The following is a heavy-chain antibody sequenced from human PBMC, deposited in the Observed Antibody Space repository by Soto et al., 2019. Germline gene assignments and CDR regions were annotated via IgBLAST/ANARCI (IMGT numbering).Heavy chain of an antibody. CDR3: AHRAIMTMFGIVSYNGVRFDP. V-gene: IGHV2-5*02. J-gene: IGHJ5*02. D-gene: IGHD3-16*01. CDR2: IYWDGDK. Sequence: QLNLKESAPTVVKPTQTLTLTCTFSGFSLSTSVAAVGWIRQPPGRALEWVALIYWDGDKRYNRNNPSLDGGVSVTTNTSKVQVVHPLTHADPAVTLTYFCAHRAIMTMFGIVSYNGVRFDPWGQGTRVIVSS. CDR1: GFSLSTSVAA.